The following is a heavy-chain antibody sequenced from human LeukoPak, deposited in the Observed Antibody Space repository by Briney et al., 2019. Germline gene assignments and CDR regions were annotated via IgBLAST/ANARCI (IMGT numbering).Heavy chain of an antibody. Sequence: PSETLSLTCAVYGGSFSGYYWSWIRPPPGKGLEWIGEINHSGSTNYNPSLKSRVTISVDTSKNQFSLKLSSVTAADTAVYYCARGDGGYRFYYYYYGMDVWGQGTTVTVSS. CDR2: INHSGST. V-gene: IGHV4-34*01. CDR3: ARGDGGYRFYYYYYGMDV. D-gene: IGHD4-17*01. CDR1: GGSFSGYY. J-gene: IGHJ6*02.